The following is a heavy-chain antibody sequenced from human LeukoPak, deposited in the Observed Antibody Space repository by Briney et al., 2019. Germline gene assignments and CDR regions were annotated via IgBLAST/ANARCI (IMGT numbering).Heavy chain of an antibody. D-gene: IGHD6-19*01. J-gene: IGHJ4*02. V-gene: IGHV3-30*04. CDR1: GFTFSSYA. Sequence: GGSLRLSCAASGFTFSSYAMHWVRQAPGKGLEWVAVISYDGSNKYYADHVKGRFTISRDNSKNTLYLQMNSLRAEDTAVYYCATGIAVAGPFDYWGQGALVTVSS. CDR3: ATGIAVAGPFDY. CDR2: ISYDGSNK.